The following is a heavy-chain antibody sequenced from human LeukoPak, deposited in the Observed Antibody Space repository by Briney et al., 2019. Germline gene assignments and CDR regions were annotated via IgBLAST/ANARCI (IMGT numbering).Heavy chain of an antibody. Sequence: SETLSLTCTVSCGSISSYYWSWIRQPPGKGLEWIGYIYYSGSTNYNPSLKSRVTISVDTSKNQFSLKLSSVTAADTAVYYCARHEFIAVATVGGYSDYWGQGTLVTVSS. CDR3: ARHEFIAVATVGGYSDY. J-gene: IGHJ4*02. D-gene: IGHD6-19*01. CDR2: IYYSGST. CDR1: CGSISSYY. V-gene: IGHV4-59*08.